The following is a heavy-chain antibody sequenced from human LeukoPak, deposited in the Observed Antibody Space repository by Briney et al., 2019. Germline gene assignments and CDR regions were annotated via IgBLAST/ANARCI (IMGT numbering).Heavy chain of an antibody. CDR3: ARGVNL. V-gene: IGHV4-39*01. Sequence: PSETLSLTCTVSGGSISSSSYFWGWIRQPPGRGLEWIGNIYYNGKTDYNPSLKSRVTISVDTSKNQFSLKLSSVTATDTAVYYCARGVNLWGQGTLVTVSS. D-gene: IGHD3-10*01. J-gene: IGHJ3*01. CDR1: GGSISSSSYF. CDR2: IYYNGKT.